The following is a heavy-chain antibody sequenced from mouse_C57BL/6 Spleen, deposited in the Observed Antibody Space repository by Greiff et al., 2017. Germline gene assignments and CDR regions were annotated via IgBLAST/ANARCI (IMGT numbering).Heavy chain of an antibody. J-gene: IGHJ2*01. V-gene: IGHV10-1*01. CDR1: GFSFNTYA. Sequence: EVQLVESGGGLVQPKGSLKLSCAASGFSFNTYAMNWVRQAPGKGLEWVARIRSKSNNYATYYADSVKDSFTISRDDSESMLYLQMNNLKTEDTAMYYCVRQGYDYDAYFDYWGQGTTLTVSS. D-gene: IGHD2-4*01. CDR2: IRSKSNNYAT. CDR3: VRQGYDYDAYFDY.